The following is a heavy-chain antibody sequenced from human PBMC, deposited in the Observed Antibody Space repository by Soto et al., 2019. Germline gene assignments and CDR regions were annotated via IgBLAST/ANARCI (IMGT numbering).Heavy chain of an antibody. V-gene: IGHV1-18*01. Sequence: ASVKVSCKASGYTFTSYGISWVRQAPGQGLEWMGWISAYNGNTNYAQKLQGRVTMTTDTSTSTAYMELRSLRSDDTAVYYCARDTKSDFWCGYTFDYWGQGTLVTVAS. D-gene: IGHD3-3*01. J-gene: IGHJ4*02. CDR2: ISAYNGNT. CDR3: ARDTKSDFWCGYTFDY. CDR1: GYTFTSYG.